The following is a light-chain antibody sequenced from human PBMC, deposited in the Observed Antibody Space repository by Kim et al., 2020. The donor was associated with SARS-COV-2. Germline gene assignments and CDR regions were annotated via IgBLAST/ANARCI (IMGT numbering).Light chain of an antibody. CDR1: QSVNSN. CDR2: DAS. CDR3: HQRNNWPLT. V-gene: IGKV3-11*01. J-gene: IGKJ4*01. Sequence: SLSPGERATLSCRASQSVNSNLAWYQQKPGQAPRLLIYDASNRATGIPARFSGSGSGTDFTLTISSLEPEDFAVYYCHQRNNWPLTFGGGTKVEI.